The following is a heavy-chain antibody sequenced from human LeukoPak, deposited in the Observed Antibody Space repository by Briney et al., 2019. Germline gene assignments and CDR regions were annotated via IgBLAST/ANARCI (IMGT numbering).Heavy chain of an antibody. Sequence: GGSLRLSCAASGFTFDDYAMHWVRQAPGKGLEWVSLISGGGGSTYYADSVKGRFTISRDNSENSLYLQMNSLRTEDTALYYCAKDVRPSGWYRYGMDVWGQGTTVTVSS. V-gene: IGHV3-43*02. CDR3: AKDVRPSGWYRYGMDV. CDR2: ISGGGGST. CDR1: GFTFDDYA. J-gene: IGHJ6*02. D-gene: IGHD6-19*01.